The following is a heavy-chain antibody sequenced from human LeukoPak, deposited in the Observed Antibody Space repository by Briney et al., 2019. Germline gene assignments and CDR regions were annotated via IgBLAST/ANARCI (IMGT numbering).Heavy chain of an antibody. Sequence: GGSLRLSCAASGFTFSDYYMSWIRQAPGKGLEWVSYISSSGSAIYYADSVKGRFTISRDNAKNSLYLQMNSLRAEDTAVYYCARSADGARYPAGDCMDVWGKGTTVTVSS. CDR1: GFTFSDYY. CDR3: ARSADGARYPAGDCMDV. J-gene: IGHJ6*03. D-gene: IGHD3-9*01. CDR2: ISSSGSAI. V-gene: IGHV3-11*04.